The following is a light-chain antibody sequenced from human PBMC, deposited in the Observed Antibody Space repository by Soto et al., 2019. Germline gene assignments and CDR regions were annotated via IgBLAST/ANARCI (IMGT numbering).Light chain of an antibody. CDR1: QSISSY. J-gene: IGKJ3*01. V-gene: IGKV1-39*01. CDR3: QQSYSTHLT. Sequence: DIQMTQSPYSLSASVGDRVTITCRASQSISSYLNWYQQKPGKAPKLLIYAASSLQSGVPSRFSGSGSGTDFTLAIRSLQPEDFATYYCQQSYSTHLTFGHGTKVDIK. CDR2: AAS.